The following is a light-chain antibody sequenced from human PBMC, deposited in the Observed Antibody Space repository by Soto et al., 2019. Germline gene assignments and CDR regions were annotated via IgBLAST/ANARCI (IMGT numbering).Light chain of an antibody. CDR2: GPS. CDR3: QQYDTSPLT. V-gene: IGKV3-20*01. Sequence: EIVMTQSPATLSVSPGERATLSRRASQSVSSSYLAWYQQKPGQAPRLLIYGPSNRATVIPDRFSGSGSATDFTLTISRLEPEDFAVYYCQQYDTSPLTFGGGTKVDIK. J-gene: IGKJ4*01. CDR1: QSVSSSY.